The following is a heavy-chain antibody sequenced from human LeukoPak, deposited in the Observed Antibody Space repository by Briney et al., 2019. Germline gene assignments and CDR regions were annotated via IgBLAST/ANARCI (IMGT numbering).Heavy chain of an antibody. Sequence: PGRSLRLSCAASGFTFSSYGMHWVRQAPGKGLEWVAVISYDGSNKYYADSVKGRFTISRDNSKNTLYLQMNSLRAEDTAVYYCARDGRSGYYDLDYWGQGTLVTVSS. V-gene: IGHV3-30*19. CDR3: ARDGRSGYYDLDY. CDR1: GFTFSSYG. CDR2: ISYDGSNK. D-gene: IGHD3-22*01. J-gene: IGHJ4*02.